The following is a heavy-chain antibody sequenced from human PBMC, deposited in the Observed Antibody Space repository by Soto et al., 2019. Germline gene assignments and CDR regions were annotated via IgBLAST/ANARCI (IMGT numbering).Heavy chain of an antibody. V-gene: IGHV3-23*01. Sequence: EVLLLESGGGLVQPGGSLRLSCAASGFTFSSYAMGWVRQAPGKGLEWVSSISGIGHSTYYADSVKGRFTISRDNSKNTLYLQMNSLRAGDTAVYYCAKRIMSTIGHFDSWGQGTLVTVSS. CDR3: AKRIMSTIGHFDS. CDR2: ISGIGHST. D-gene: IGHD5-12*01. CDR1: GFTFSSYA. J-gene: IGHJ4*02.